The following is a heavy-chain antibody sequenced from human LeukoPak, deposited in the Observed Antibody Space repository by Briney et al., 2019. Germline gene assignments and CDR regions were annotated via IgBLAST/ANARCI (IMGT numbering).Heavy chain of an antibody. V-gene: IGHV3-48*01. Sequence: GGSLRLSCAASGFAVSSSYMSWVRQAPGKGLEWVSYISSSSSTIYYADSVKGRFTISRDNAKNSLYLQMNSLRAEDTAVYYCARDPNGYCSSTSCPNSDYWGQGTLVTVSS. J-gene: IGHJ4*02. CDR1: GFAVSSSY. D-gene: IGHD2-2*03. CDR3: ARDPNGYCSSTSCPNSDY. CDR2: ISSSSSTI.